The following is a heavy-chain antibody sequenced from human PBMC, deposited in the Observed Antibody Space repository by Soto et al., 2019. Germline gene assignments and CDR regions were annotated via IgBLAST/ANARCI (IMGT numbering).Heavy chain of an antibody. CDR1: GFTFSSYG. Sequence: PGGSLRLSCAASGFTFSSYGMHWVRQAPGKGLEWVAVISYDGSNKYYADSVKGRFTISRDNSKNTLYLQMNSLRAEDTAVYYCAKDFRYYDSSGLIDYWGQGTLVTVSS. CDR3: AKDFRYYDSSGLIDY. CDR2: ISYDGSNK. V-gene: IGHV3-30*18. D-gene: IGHD3-22*01. J-gene: IGHJ4*02.